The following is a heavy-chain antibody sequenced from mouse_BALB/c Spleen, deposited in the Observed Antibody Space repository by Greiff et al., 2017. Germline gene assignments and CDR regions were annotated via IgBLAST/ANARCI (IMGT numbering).Heavy chain of an antibody. CDR3: ATNLWGAWFAY. D-gene: IGHD1-1*02. V-gene: IGHV3-2*02. J-gene: IGHJ3*01. CDR1: GYSITSDYA. CDR2: ISYSGST. Sequence: DVKLQESGPGLVKPSQSLSLTCTVTGYSITSDYAWNWIRQFPGNKLEWMGYISYSGSTSYNPSLKSRISITRDTSKNQFFLQLNSVTTEDTATYYCATNLWGAWFAYWGQGTLVTVSA.